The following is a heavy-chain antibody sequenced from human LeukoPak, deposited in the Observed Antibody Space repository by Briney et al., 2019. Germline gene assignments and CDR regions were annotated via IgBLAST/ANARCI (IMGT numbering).Heavy chain of an antibody. V-gene: IGHV3-7*05. D-gene: IGHD6-19*01. CDR2: INQDGNEK. Sequence: PGGSLRLSCAASGFTFSTYWMSWVRQAPGKGLEWVANINQDGNEKYYVGSVKGRFTISRDNAKNSLYLQMNSLRTEDTALYYCAKDMVRIAVAGSTPDYWGQGTLVTVSS. J-gene: IGHJ4*02. CDR1: GFTFSTYW. CDR3: AKDMVRIAVAGSTPDY.